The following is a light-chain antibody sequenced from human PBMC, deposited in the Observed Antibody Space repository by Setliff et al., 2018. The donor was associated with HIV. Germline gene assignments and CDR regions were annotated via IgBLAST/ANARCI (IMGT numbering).Light chain of an antibody. Sequence: VLTQPASVSGSPGQSITISCAGTSSDVGDYAFVSWYQQHPGKAPKLIIYEVRRRPSGISNRFSGSKSGNTASLTISGLQTDDEADYHCSSYTTRGTWVFGGGTKVTVL. CDR1: SSDVGDYAF. J-gene: IGLJ3*02. V-gene: IGLV2-14*03. CDR2: EVR. CDR3: SSYTTRGTWV.